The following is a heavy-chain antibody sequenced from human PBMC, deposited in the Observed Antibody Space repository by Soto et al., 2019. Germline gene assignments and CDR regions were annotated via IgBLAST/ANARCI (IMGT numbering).Heavy chain of an antibody. J-gene: IGHJ4*02. CDR1: GGSISSGGYS. Sequence: PSETLSLTCAVSGGSISSGGYSWSWIRQPPGKGLEWIGYMYHSGSTYYNPSLKSRVTISIDRSKNQFSLKLSSVTAADTAVYYCARANPGAAAGILIDYWGQGTLVTVSS. CDR2: MYHSGST. D-gene: IGHD6-13*01. V-gene: IGHV4-30-2*01. CDR3: ARANPGAAAGILIDY.